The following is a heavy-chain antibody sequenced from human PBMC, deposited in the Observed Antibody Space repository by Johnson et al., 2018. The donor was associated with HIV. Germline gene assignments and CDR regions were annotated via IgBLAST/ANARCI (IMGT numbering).Heavy chain of an antibody. CDR3: ARGEGAFDI. CDR2: IRQDGGER. Sequence: EVQLVESGGGLVQPGGSLRLSCAASGFSFSSYWMTWVRQAPGKGLEWVANIRQDGGERYSVDSVKGRFIISRDNAKNSLYVQMNSLRAEDTALYYCARGEGAFDIWGQGTMVTVSS. V-gene: IGHV3-7*05. J-gene: IGHJ3*02. CDR1: GFSFSSYW.